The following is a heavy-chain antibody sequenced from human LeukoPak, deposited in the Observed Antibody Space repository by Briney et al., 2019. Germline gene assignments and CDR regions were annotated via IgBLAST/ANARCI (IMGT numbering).Heavy chain of an antibody. V-gene: IGHV4-34*01. Sequence: SETLSLTCAVYGGSFSGYYWSWIRQPPGKGLEWIGEINHSGSTNYNPSLKSRVTISVDQSKNQFSLKLSSVNAADTAVYYCARGVGRLRYCSSTSCSHDYWGQGTLVTVSS. CDR2: INHSGST. J-gene: IGHJ4*02. CDR1: GGSFSGYY. CDR3: ARGVGRLRYCSSTSCSHDY. D-gene: IGHD2-2*01.